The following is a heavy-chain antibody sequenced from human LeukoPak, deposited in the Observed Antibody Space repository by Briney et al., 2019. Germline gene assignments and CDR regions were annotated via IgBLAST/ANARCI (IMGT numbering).Heavy chain of an antibody. CDR1: GYTFTGYY. CDR3: ARDLRALTYYYDSSGYHYLPYYGMDV. D-gene: IGHD3-22*01. V-gene: IGHV1-2*04. J-gene: IGHJ6*02. Sequence: ASVKVSCKASGYTFTGYYMHWVRQAPGQGLEWMGWINPNSGGTNYAQKFQGWVTMTRDTSTSTVYMELSSLRSEDTAVYYCARDLRALTYYYDSSGYHYLPYYGMDVWGQGTTVTVSS. CDR2: INPNSGGT.